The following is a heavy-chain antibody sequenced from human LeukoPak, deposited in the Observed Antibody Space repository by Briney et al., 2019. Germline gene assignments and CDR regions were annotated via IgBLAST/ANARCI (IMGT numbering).Heavy chain of an antibody. CDR3: ARIPLIERPRLWSGYFLYYYYMDV. CDR2: IYHSGST. Sequence: SETLSLTCAVSGYSISSGYYWGWIRQPPGKGLEWIGSIYHSGSTYYNPSLKSRVTISVDTSKNQFSLKLCSVTAADTAVYYCARIPLIERPRLWSGYFLYYYYMDVWGKGNTVTVSS. J-gene: IGHJ6*03. CDR1: GYSISSGYY. V-gene: IGHV4-38-2*01. D-gene: IGHD3-3*01.